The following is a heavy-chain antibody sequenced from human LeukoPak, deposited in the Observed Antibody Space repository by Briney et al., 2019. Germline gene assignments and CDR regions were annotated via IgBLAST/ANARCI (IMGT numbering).Heavy chain of an antibody. V-gene: IGHV4-31*03. D-gene: IGHD2-15*01. Sequence: SETLSLTCTVSGGSISSGGYYWSWIRQHPGKGLEWIGYIYYSGSTYYNPSLKSRVTISVDTSKNQFSLKLSSVTAADTAVYYCAITHHCSGGSCYSLGGGYFDYWGQGTLVTVSS. CDR3: AITHHCSGGSCYSLGGGYFDY. J-gene: IGHJ4*02. CDR2: IYYSGST. CDR1: GGSISSGGYY.